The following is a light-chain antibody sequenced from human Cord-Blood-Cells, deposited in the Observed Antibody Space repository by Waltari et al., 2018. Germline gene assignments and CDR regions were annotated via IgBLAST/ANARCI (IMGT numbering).Light chain of an antibody. V-gene: IGKV3-20*01. CDR3: QQYGSSLIT. CDR1: QSVSSSY. Sequence: EIVLTQSPGTLSLSPGERATLSCRASQSVSSSYLAWYQQKPGQAPRLLTHGASSRATGIPDRFSGSGSGTDFTLTISRLEPEDFAVDYCQQYGSSLITFGQGTRLEIK. J-gene: IGKJ5*01. CDR2: GAS.